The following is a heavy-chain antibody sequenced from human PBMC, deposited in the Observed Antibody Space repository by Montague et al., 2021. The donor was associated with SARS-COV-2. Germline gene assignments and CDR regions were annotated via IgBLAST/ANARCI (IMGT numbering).Heavy chain of an antibody. CDR1: GGSISSYY. V-gene: IGHV4-59*13. J-gene: IGHJ5*02. Sequence: SETLSLTCSVSGGSISSYYWSWIRQSPGKGLEWIGYIFHSGTTDYNPSXKSRVTISVDMSKNQFSLQLNSVTAADSAVYYCARTEYNWNDWFDPWGQGALVTVSS. CDR2: IFHSGTT. CDR3: ARTEYNWNDWFDP. D-gene: IGHD1-20*01.